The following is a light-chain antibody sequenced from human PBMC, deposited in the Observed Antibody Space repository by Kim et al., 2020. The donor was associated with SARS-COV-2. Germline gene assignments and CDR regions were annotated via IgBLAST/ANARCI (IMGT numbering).Light chain of an antibody. CDR3: QQFQNWPLYG. V-gene: IGKV3-15*01. CDR2: GAS. CDR1: QSLSSN. Sequence: EIVMTQSPATLSVSPGERATLSCRASQSLSSNLAWYQQKPGQAPRLLIYGASTRAPNIPARFSGSGSGTEFTLTISSLQSEDFAVYYCQQFQNWPLYGFGQGTKLEI. J-gene: IGKJ2*03.